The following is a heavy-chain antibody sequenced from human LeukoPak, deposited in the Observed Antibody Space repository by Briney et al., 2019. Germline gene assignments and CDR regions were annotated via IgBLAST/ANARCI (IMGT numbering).Heavy chain of an antibody. Sequence: GGSLRLSCAASGFTFSNYALTWVRQPPGKGLEWVSTISGRGSDRFYADAVKGRFTISRDNSKNTMYLQMNSLRIEDTAFYYCAKGVDNTGRLRWFDSWGQGTLVTVSS. D-gene: IGHD1-1*01. V-gene: IGHV3-23*01. J-gene: IGHJ5*01. CDR3: AKGVDNTGRLRWFDS. CDR2: ISGRGSDR. CDR1: GFTFSNYA.